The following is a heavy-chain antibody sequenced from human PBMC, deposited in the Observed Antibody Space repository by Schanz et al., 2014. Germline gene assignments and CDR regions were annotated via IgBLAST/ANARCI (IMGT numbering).Heavy chain of an antibody. CDR1: GFIFRSFG. D-gene: IGHD3-10*01. CDR3: ARWFLIRGVILDS. V-gene: IGHV3-33*01. CDR2: IWSDGTNE. J-gene: IGHJ4*02. Sequence: QGQLVESGGGVVQPGKSLRLSCATSGFIFRSFGIHWVRQAPGKGLEWVAVIWSDGTNEYYADSVKGRFTISGDNSRDTVYLQMNSLRADDTAMYYCARWFLIRGVILDSWGQGTLVTVSS.